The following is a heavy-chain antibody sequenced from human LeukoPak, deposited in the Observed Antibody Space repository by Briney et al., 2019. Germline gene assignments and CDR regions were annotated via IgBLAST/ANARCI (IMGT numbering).Heavy chain of an antibody. CDR1: GFTLSSYA. CDR2: ISGSADNT. J-gene: IGHJ4*02. Sequence: GGSLRLSCTASGFTLSSYAMSWVRQAPGEGLGWVSTISGSADNTNYAEAVKGRFTISRDNSKNTMYLQMNSLRAEDTAVYYCAKQGFGCWGQGTLVTVSS. V-gene: IGHV3-23*01. CDR3: AKQGFGC.